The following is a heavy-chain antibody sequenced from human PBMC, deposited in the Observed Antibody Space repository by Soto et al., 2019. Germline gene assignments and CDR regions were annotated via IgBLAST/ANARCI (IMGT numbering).Heavy chain of an antibody. CDR1: GFAFSSYW. CDR2: IKTDGSIT. J-gene: IGHJ4*02. D-gene: IGHD6-19*01. CDR3: ARVVSGWYHFDY. V-gene: IGHV3-74*01. Sequence: EAQLVESGGGLVQPGGSLRLSCAASGFAFSSYWMHWVRQAPGKGLVWVSRIKTDGSITSYADSVQGRFTIPRENDKNTLYLQMNSLIAEDTAVYYCARVVSGWYHFDYWGQGTLVTVSS.